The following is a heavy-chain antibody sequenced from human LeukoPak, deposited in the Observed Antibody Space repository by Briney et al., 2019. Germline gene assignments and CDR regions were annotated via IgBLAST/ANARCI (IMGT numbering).Heavy chain of an antibody. V-gene: IGHV4-34*01. CDR1: GGSFSGYY. CDR2: INHSGST. J-gene: IGHJ5*02. D-gene: IGHD2-2*01. Sequence: SETLSLTCAVYGGSFSGYYWSWIRQPPGKGLEWIGEINHSGSTNYNPSLKSRVTISVDTSKNQFSLKLSSVTAADTAVYYCARGRRAYCSSTCCYLRGNWFDPWGQGTLVTVSS. CDR3: ARGRRAYCSSTCCYLRGNWFDP.